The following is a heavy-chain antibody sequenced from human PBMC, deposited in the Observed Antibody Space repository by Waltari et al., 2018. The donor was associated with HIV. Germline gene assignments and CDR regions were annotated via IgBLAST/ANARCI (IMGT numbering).Heavy chain of an antibody. Sequence: QVQLQQWGAGLLKPSETLSLTCAVYGGSFSGYYWSWIRQPPGKGLEWIGEINHSGSTNYTPSLKSRVTISVDTSKNQFSLKLSSVTAADTAVYYCARGRIQPSWYFDLWGRGTLVTVSS. V-gene: IGHV4-34*01. CDR1: GGSFSGYY. J-gene: IGHJ2*01. CDR3: ARGRIQPSWYFDL. CDR2: INHSGST. D-gene: IGHD5-18*01.